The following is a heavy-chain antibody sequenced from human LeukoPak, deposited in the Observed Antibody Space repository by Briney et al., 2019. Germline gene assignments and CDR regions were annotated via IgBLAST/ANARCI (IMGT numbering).Heavy chain of an antibody. D-gene: IGHD4-17*01. Sequence: SETLSLTCTVSGASISSYFWSWIRQPAGKGLEWIGRFYNSGSTNYNPSLKSRVTISVDESKNQFSLKLSSVTAADTAVYYCARVSTVTRGPYSYYHMDVWGKGTTVTVSS. V-gene: IGHV4-4*07. CDR1: GASISSYF. J-gene: IGHJ6*03. CDR2: FYNSGST. CDR3: ARVSTVTRGPYSYYHMDV.